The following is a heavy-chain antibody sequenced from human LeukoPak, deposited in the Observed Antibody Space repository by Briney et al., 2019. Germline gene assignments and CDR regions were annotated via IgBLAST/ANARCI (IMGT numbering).Heavy chain of an antibody. Sequence: PGGSLRLSCAASGFTFSSYWMHWVRQAPGKGLVWVSRINSDGSSTSYADSVKGRFTISRDNAKNTLYLQMNSLRAEDTAVYYCARAYCGGDCYWGEDYYYYYYMDVWGKGTTVTVSS. V-gene: IGHV3-74*01. CDR1: GFTFSSYW. D-gene: IGHD2-21*01. CDR2: INSDGSST. J-gene: IGHJ6*03. CDR3: ARAYCGGDCYWGEDYYYYYYMDV.